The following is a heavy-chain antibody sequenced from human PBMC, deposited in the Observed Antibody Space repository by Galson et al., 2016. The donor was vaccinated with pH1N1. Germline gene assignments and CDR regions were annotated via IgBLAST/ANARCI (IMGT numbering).Heavy chain of an antibody. CDR3: ARVNHYYYYGMDV. V-gene: IGHV3-48*01. D-gene: IGHD1-14*01. J-gene: IGHJ6*02. CDR1: GFTFSSYS. CDR2: ISSSSSTI. Sequence: SLRLSCAASGFTFSSYSMNWVRQAPGKGLEWVSYISSSSSTIYYADSVKGRFTISRDNAKNSLYLQMNCLRAEDTAVYYWARVNHYYYYGMDVWGQGTTVTVSS.